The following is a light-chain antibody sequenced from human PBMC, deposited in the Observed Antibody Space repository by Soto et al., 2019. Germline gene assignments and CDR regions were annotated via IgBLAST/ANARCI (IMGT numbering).Light chain of an antibody. J-gene: IGLJ2*01. CDR2: DVT. CDR1: SSDIGGYRY. V-gene: IGLV2-14*03. Sequence: QSALTQPASVSGSPGQSVTISCTGTSSDIGGYRYVSWYQQRPCKAPKLMIHDVTNRPSGVSDRFSGSKSGNTASLTISGLQAEDEADYYCTSYTSDSSVIFGGGTKVTVL. CDR3: TSYTSDSSVI.